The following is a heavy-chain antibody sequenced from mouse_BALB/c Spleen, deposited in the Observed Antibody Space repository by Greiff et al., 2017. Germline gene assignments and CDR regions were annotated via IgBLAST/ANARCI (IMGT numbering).Heavy chain of an antibody. Sequence: EVQLQQSGGGLVQPGGSLKLSCAASGFTFSSYTMSWVRQTPEKRLEWVAYISNGGGSTYYPDTVKGRFTFSRDNAKNTLYLQMSRLKSEDTAMYYCARHTYGFAYWGQGTLVTVSA. D-gene: IGHD2-14*01. CDR3: ARHTYGFAY. CDR2: ISNGGGST. CDR1: GFTFSSYT. J-gene: IGHJ3*01. V-gene: IGHV5-12-2*01.